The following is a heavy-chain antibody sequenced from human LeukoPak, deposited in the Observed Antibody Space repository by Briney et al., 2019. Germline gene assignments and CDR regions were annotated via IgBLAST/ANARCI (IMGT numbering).Heavy chain of an antibody. Sequence: SDTLSLTCTVSGGSISSHYWSWIRQPPGRGLEWIGYIYYSGSTNYNPSLMSRVTISVDTSKNQFSLKLSSVTAADTAVYYCARGHCSSTSCSRNWFDPWGQGTLVTVSS. V-gene: IGHV4-59*11. CDR2: IYYSGST. CDR3: ARGHCSSTSCSRNWFDP. CDR1: GGSISSHY. D-gene: IGHD2-2*01. J-gene: IGHJ5*02.